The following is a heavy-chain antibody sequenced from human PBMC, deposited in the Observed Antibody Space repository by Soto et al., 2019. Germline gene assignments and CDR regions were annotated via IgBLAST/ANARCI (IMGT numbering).Heavy chain of an antibody. D-gene: IGHD1-1*01. CDR2: VSPYNGNT. J-gene: IGHJ6*02. CDR3: VRGGILEANRPYYYYGLDV. CDR1: GYTFSTYD. V-gene: IGHV1-18*01. Sequence: GASVKVSCKVFGYTFSTYDLSWVRQAPGQGLEWMGWVSPYNGNTYYAPGLQGRVTMTTDTSTNTAYMSLRSLRSDDTAMYYCVRGGILEANRPYYYYGLDVWGQGTPVTVSS.